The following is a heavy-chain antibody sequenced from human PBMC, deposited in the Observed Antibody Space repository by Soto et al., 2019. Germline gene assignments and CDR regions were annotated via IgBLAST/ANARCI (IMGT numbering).Heavy chain of an antibody. V-gene: IGHV1-18*04. CDR2: ISAYSGNT. D-gene: IGHD3-22*01. Sequence: GASVKVSCKASGYTFTNYGISWVRQAPGQGREWMGWISAYSGNTNYAQKLEGRVTMTTDTSTSTAYMELRSLRSDDTAVYYCARDPRTYYYDSSGSPIDYWGPGXLVTVSS. CDR3: ARDPRTYYYDSSGSPIDY. J-gene: IGHJ4*02. CDR1: GYTFTNYG.